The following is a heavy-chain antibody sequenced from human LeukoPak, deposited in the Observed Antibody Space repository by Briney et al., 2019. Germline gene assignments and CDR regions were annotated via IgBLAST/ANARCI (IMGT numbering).Heavy chain of an antibody. CDR3: SKGGYCSSTSCYYNWFDP. CDR2: ISGSGGTT. D-gene: IGHD2-2*01. CDR1: GFTFSSYA. V-gene: IGHV3-23*01. J-gene: IGHJ5*02. Sequence: GGSLRLSCAASGFTFSSYAMSWVRQPPGKGLEWVSAISGSGGTTYYPASVKGRFTIARANTKNTLHLQMNSLSAEVTADYYWSKGGYCSSTSCYYNWFDPWGQGTLVTVSS.